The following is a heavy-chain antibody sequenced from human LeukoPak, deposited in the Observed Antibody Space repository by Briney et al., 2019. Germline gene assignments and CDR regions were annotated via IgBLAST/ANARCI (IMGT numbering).Heavy chain of an antibody. CDR2: IKQDGSEK. CDR1: GFTFSSYW. J-gene: IGHJ5*02. Sequence: PGGSLRLSCAASGFTFSSYWMSWVRQAPGKGLEWVANIKQDGSEKYYVDSVKGRFTISRDNAKNSLYLQMNSLRAEDTAVYYCSSGNYADWFDPWGQGTLVTVSS. D-gene: IGHD1-7*01. V-gene: IGHV3-7*01. CDR3: SSGNYADWFDP.